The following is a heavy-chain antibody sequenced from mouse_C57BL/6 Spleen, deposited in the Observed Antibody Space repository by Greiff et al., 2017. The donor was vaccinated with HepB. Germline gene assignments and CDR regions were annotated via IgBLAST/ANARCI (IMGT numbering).Heavy chain of an antibody. J-gene: IGHJ1*03. V-gene: IGHV1-52*01. Sequence: QVQLQQPGAELVRPGSSVKLSCKASGYTFTSYWMHWVKQRPIQGLEWIGNIDPSDSETHYNQKFKDKATLTVDKSSSTAYMQLSSLTSEDSAVYYCARRDLAQATPCDVWGTGTTVTVSS. CDR3: ARRDLAQATPCDV. CDR1: GYTFTSYW. CDR2: IDPSDSET. D-gene: IGHD3-2*02.